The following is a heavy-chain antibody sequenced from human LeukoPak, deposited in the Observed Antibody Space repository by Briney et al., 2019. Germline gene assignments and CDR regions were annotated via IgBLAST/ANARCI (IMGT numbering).Heavy chain of an antibody. D-gene: IGHD4-17*01. J-gene: IGHJ4*02. CDR3: ARGRRTTVPTFRPDLFDY. Sequence: SETLSLTCAVYGAPFSGYSRNWIRLSPGKGLEWLGEINHTGSTKYNPSLKSRVFTSVDTSKNQFSLNLRSVTAADTALYYCARGRRTTVPTFRPDLFDYWGQGSLITVSS. CDR1: GAPFSGYS. V-gene: IGHV4-34*01. CDR2: INHTGST.